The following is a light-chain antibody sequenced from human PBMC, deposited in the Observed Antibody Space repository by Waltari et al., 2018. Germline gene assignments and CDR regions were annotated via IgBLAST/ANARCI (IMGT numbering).Light chain of an antibody. CDR2: YAS. CDR3: QKYNDWPFT. Sequence: ETVMMQSPATLSLSPGERATLSCRASQSVGSTLAWYQQKPGQAPRLLIYYASSRATGIPDRFSGSGSGTEFTLIISSLDPEDVGVYYCQKYNDWPFTFGPGTKLDIK. V-gene: IGKV3D-15*01. CDR1: QSVGST. J-gene: IGKJ3*01.